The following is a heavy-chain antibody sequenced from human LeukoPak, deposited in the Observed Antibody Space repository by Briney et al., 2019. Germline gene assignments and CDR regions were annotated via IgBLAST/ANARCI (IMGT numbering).Heavy chain of an antibody. CDR2: INEDGSEK. J-gene: IGHJ5*02. CDR1: GFTFNNYA. D-gene: IGHD6-6*01. CDR3: ASSSYSCSSS. Sequence: GGSLGLSCAASGFTFNNYAMSWVRQAPGKGLEWVANINEDGSEKYYVGSVEGRFTISRDNAKNSVFLQMNSLRADDTAMYYCASSSYSCSSSWGQGTLVTVSS. V-gene: IGHV3-7*01.